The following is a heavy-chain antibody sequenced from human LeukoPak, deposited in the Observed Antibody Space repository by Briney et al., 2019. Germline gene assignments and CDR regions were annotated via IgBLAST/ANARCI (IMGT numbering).Heavy chain of an antibody. CDR2: IIPIFGTA. CDR1: GGTFSSYA. CDR3: AGRWFRGRYYFDY. D-gene: IGHD2-15*01. J-gene: IGHJ4*02. Sequence: SVKVSCKASGGTFSSYAISWARQAPGQGLEWMGGIIPIFGTANYAQKFQGRVTITADESTSTAYMELSSLRSEDTAVYYCAGRWFRGRYYFDYWGQGTLVTVSS. V-gene: IGHV1-69*01.